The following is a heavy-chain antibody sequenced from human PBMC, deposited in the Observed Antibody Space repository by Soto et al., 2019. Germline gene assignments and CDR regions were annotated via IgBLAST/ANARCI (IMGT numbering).Heavy chain of an antibody. V-gene: IGHV1-18*01. J-gene: IGHJ5*02. D-gene: IGHD3-9*01. Sequence: ASVKVSCKASGYTFTSYGISWVRQAPGQGLEWMGWISAYNGNTNYAQKLQGRVTMTTDTSTSTAYMELRSLRSDDTAVYYCAREGDRLSALRYFDWLLYWRAWFDPWGQGTLVTVSS. CDR2: ISAYNGNT. CDR3: AREGDRLSALRYFDWLLYWRAWFDP. CDR1: GYTFTSYG.